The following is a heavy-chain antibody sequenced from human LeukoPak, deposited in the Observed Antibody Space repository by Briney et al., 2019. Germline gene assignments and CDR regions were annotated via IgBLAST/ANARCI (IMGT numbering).Heavy chain of an antibody. CDR1: GFTFSSYW. CDR3: ARERRVRGYSYGAPGYYYMDV. J-gene: IGHJ6*03. CDR2: INSDGSST. Sequence: GSLRLSCAASGFTFSSYWMHWVRQAPGKGLVWVSRINSDGSSTSYADSVKGRFTISRDNAKNTLYLQMNSLRAEDTAVYYCARERRVRGYSYGAPGYYYMDVWGKGTTVTVSS. D-gene: IGHD5-18*01. V-gene: IGHV3-74*01.